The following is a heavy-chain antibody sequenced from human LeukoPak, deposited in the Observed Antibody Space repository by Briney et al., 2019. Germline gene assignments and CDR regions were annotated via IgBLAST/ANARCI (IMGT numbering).Heavy chain of an antibody. CDR1: GFTFSNAW. Sequence: GGSLRLSCAASGFTFSNAWMSWVRQAPGKGLEWVGRIKSKTDGGTTDYAAPVKGRFTISRDDSKNTLCLQMNSLKTEDTAVYYCTTDSYYFAAFDYWGQGTLVTVSS. J-gene: IGHJ4*02. CDR3: TTDSYYFAAFDY. CDR2: IKSKTDGGTT. D-gene: IGHD3-10*01. V-gene: IGHV3-15*01.